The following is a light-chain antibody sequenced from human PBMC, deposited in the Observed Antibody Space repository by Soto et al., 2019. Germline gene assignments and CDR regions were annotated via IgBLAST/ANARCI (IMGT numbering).Light chain of an antibody. J-gene: IGKJ3*01. Sequence: DIQMTQSPSSLSASAGDRVTITCRASQTVSSNLNWYQQKPGKAPKLLIYAASSLQSGVPSRFSGSGSGTDFTLTISRLQPEDFATYYCQQSYSTPLTFGPGTKVDIK. CDR2: AAS. CDR1: QTVSSN. CDR3: QQSYSTPLT. V-gene: IGKV1-39*01.